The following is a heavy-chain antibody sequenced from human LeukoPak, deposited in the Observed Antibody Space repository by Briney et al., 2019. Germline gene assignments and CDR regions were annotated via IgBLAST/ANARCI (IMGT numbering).Heavy chain of an antibody. Sequence: GGSLRLSCAASGLSLSSSGMHWVRQAPGKGLEWVAVIWFDGSKTYYADSVKGRFTISRDTSKNTLFLQMNNLGDEDTAVYYCAKAGGDCTSSSCYSDWFNPWGQGTLVTVSS. CDR1: GLSLSSSG. D-gene: IGHD2-2*02. CDR2: IWFDGSKT. CDR3: AKAGGDCTSSSCYSDWFNP. V-gene: IGHV3-33*06. J-gene: IGHJ5*02.